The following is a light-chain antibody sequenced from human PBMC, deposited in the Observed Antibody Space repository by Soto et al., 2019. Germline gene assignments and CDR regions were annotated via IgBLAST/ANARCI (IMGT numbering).Light chain of an antibody. Sequence: QSALTQPASVSGSPGQSITISCTGTSSAVGGYEDVSWYQQHPGTAPKLVIYDVSNRPSGVSNRFSGSKSGNTASLTISGLQAEDEADYYCSSYTSSSTVVFGGGTKLTVL. V-gene: IGLV2-14*01. CDR2: DVS. CDR3: SSYTSSSTVV. CDR1: SSAVGGYED. J-gene: IGLJ2*01.